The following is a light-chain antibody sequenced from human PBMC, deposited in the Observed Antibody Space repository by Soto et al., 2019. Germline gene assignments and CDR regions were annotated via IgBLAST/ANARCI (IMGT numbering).Light chain of an antibody. J-gene: IGKJ1*01. V-gene: IGKV3-20*01. CDR2: GAY. Sequence: EIVLTQSPGTLSLSLGEGATLSCRGSQSVSSRYLAWYKQQPGQAPRLLIYGAYSRATGIPDRVRGILYGNAFTLTISSLEPEDVAVDECQQSGSSNRTFGPGTKVDI. CDR3: QQSGSSNRT. CDR1: QSVSSRY.